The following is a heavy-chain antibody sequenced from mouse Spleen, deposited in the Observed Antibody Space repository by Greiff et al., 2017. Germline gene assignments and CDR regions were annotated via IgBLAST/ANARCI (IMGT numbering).Heavy chain of an antibody. CDR2: IYPRSGNT. CDR1: GYTFTSYG. D-gene: IGHD2-1*01. J-gene: IGHJ4*01. V-gene: IGHV1-81*01. Sequence: QVQLQQSGAELARPGAPVKLSCKASGYTFTSYGISWVKQRTGQGLEWIGEIYPRSGNTYYNEKFKGKATLTADKSSSTAYMELRSLTSEDSAVYFCARSRGDYGNYEGFYAMDYWGQGTSVTVSS. CDR3: ARSRGDYGNYEGFYAMDY.